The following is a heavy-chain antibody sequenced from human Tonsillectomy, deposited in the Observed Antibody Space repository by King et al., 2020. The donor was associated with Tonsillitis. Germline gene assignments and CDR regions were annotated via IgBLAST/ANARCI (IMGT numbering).Heavy chain of an antibody. D-gene: IGHD4-23*01. CDR1: GFTFSSYF. V-gene: IGHV3-21*01. CDR3: ARQEGTYGGNSDWYLDL. Sequence: VQLVESGGGLVKPGGSLRLSCAASGFTFSSYFMNWVRQAPGKGLEWVSSISDSSSYIYYADSVKGRFTISRDNAKNSLYLQMNSLRAEDTAVYYCARQEGTYGGNSDWYLDLWGRGTLVPVSS. J-gene: IGHJ2*01. CDR2: ISDSSSYI.